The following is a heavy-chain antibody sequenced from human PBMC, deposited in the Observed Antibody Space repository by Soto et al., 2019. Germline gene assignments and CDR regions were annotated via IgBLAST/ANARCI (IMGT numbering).Heavy chain of an antibody. CDR1: GYTFTSYY. V-gene: IGHV1-46*01. J-gene: IGHJ4*02. D-gene: IGHD5-18*01. CDR3: ANMGYSYGPLTY. Sequence: GASVKVSCKASGYTFTSYYMHWVRQAPGQGLEWMGIINPSGGSTSYAQKFQGRVTMTRDTSTSTVYMELSSLRSDDTAVYYCANMGYSYGPLTYWGQGTLVTVSS. CDR2: INPSGGST.